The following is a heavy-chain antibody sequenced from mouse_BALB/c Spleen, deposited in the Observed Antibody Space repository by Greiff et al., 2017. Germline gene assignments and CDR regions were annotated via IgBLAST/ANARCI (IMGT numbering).Heavy chain of an antibody. J-gene: IGHJ2*01. CDR1: GFTFSSYG. CDR2: INSNGGST. Sequence: EVNLVESGGGLVQPGGSLKLSCAASGFTFSSYGMSWVRQTPDKRLELVATINSNGGSTYYPDSVKGRFTISRDNAKNTLYLQMSSLKSEDTAMYYCARIYYDSHFDYWGQGTTLTVSS. V-gene: IGHV5-6-3*01. D-gene: IGHD2-4*01. CDR3: ARIYYDSHFDY.